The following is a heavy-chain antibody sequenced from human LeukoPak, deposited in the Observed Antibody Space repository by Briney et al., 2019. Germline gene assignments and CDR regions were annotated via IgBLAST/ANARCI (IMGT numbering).Heavy chain of an antibody. CDR2: INPNSGGT. CDR1: GYTFTGYY. Sequence: ASVSVSCKASGYTFTGYYMHWVRQAPGQGLEGMGWINPNSGGTNYAQKFQGRVTMTRDTSISTAYMELSRLRSDDTAVYYCARDKYYYGSGFDPWGQGTLVTVSS. J-gene: IGHJ5*02. D-gene: IGHD3-10*01. V-gene: IGHV1-2*02. CDR3: ARDKYYYGSGFDP.